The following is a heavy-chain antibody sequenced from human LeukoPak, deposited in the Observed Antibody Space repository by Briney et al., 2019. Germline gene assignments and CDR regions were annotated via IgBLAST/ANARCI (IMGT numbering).Heavy chain of an antibody. CDR3: ASGGPNWNYAAGKDY. D-gene: IGHD1-7*01. J-gene: IGHJ4*02. V-gene: IGHV3-48*02. Sequence: PGGSLRLSCAASGFTFSSYSMNWVRQAPGKGLEWVSYISSSSSTIYYADSVKGRFTISRDNDKNSLYLPMNSLRDEDTAVYYCASGGPNWNYAAGKDYWGQGTLVTVSS. CDR2: ISSSSSTI. CDR1: GFTFSSYS.